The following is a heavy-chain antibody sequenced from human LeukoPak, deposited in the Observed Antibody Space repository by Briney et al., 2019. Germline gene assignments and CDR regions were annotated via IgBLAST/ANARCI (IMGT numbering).Heavy chain of an antibody. CDR2: IKQDGSEK. CDR1: GFTFSSYW. V-gene: IGHV3-7*01. Sequence: PGGSLRLSCAASGFTFSSYWMSWVRQAPGKGLEWVANIKQDGSEKYYVYSVSGRLIISRANAKNSLYLQMNSLRAEDTAVYYCARGPPVGYCSSTSCRLYYFDYWGQGTLVTVSP. CDR3: ARGPPVGYCSSTSCRLYYFDY. J-gene: IGHJ4*02. D-gene: IGHD2-2*01.